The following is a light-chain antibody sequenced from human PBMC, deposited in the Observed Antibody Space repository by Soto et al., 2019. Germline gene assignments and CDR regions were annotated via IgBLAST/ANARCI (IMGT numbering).Light chain of an antibody. CDR3: QQYGSSPPT. CDR1: QNVGSSY. CDR2: GTS. Sequence: EIVLTQSPGTLSLSPGERATLSCGASQNVGSSYLSWYQQKPAQTPRLLVQGTSTRATGIPDRFSGSGAGTNFTLTISRLEPEDFAVYYCQQYGSSPPTFGQGTKVEVK. V-gene: IGKV3-20*01. J-gene: IGKJ1*01.